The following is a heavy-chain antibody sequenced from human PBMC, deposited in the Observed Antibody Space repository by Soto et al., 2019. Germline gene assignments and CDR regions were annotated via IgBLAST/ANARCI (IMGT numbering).Heavy chain of an antibody. Sequence: QVQLAQSGAEVKKPGSSVKVSCKASGGTFSSYAISWVRQAPGQGLEWMGGIIPIFGTANYAQKFQGRVTITADGSTSTAYMELSSVRSKDTAVYYCASNTYYYDSSCYPTYYWGQGTLVTVSS. CDR1: GGTFSSYA. J-gene: IGHJ4*02. CDR2: IIPIFGTA. D-gene: IGHD3-22*01. CDR3: ASNTYYYDSSCYPTYY. V-gene: IGHV1-69*01.